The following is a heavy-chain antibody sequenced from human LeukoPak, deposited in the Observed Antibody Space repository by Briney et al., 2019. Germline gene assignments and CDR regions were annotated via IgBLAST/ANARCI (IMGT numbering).Heavy chain of an antibody. D-gene: IGHD2-21*01. CDR2: IRYDGSNK. CDR3: ARGEGGYCGGDCHVRH. V-gene: IGHV3-30*02. Sequence: PGGSLRLSCAASGFTFSSYGMHWARQAPGKGLEWVAFIRYDGSNKYYADSVKGRFTISRDIAKNTLYLQMNSLRAEDTAVYYCARGEGGYCGGDCHVRHWGQGTLVIVSS. CDR1: GFTFSSYG. J-gene: IGHJ4*02.